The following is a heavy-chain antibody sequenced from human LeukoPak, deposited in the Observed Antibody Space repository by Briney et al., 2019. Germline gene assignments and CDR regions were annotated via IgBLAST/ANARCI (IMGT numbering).Heavy chain of an antibody. D-gene: IGHD6-25*01. CDR2: IIPIFRTT. Sequence: ASVKVSCKASGDTFSTYVIRWVRQAPGQGLEWVGGIIPIFRTTKYAQKFQGRVTITADESTNTAYMELRSLRFEDTAMYYCATWRLAAAAPIDHWGQGTLVTVSS. CDR1: GDTFSTYV. J-gene: IGHJ5*02. V-gene: IGHV1-69*13. CDR3: ATWRLAAAAPIDH.